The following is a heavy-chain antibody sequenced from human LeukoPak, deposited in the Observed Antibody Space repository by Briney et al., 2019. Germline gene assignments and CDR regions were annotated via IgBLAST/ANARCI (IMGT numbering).Heavy chain of an antibody. V-gene: IGHV3-48*01. D-gene: IGHD6-13*01. CDR3: ARGGYSSSWYGDAFDI. J-gene: IGHJ3*02. CDR1: GFTFSSYS. Sequence: PGGSLRLSCTASGFTFSSYSMNWVRQAPGKGLEWVSYISSSSSTIYYADSVKGRFTISRDNAKNSLYLQMNSLRAEDTAVYYCARGGYSSSWYGDAFDIWGQGTMITVSS. CDR2: ISSSSSTI.